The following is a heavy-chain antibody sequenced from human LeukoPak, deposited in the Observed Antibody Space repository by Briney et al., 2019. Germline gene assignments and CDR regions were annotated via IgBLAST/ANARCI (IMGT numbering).Heavy chain of an antibody. Sequence: SETLSLTCAVYGGSFSGYFWSWIRQPPGKGLEWIGDINHNGGTNYNPSLKSRVTISVDTSKNQFSLKLSSVTAADTAVYYCARDGRSGSYYYYMDVWGKGTTVTVSS. CDR3: ARDGRSGSYYYYMDV. CDR2: INHNGGT. J-gene: IGHJ6*03. V-gene: IGHV4-34*01. CDR1: GGSFSGYF. D-gene: IGHD2-15*01.